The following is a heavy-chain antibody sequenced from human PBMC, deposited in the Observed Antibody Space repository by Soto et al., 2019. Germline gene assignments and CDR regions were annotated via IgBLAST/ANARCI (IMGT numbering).Heavy chain of an antibody. Sequence: QVQLVQSGAEVKKSGSSVTVSCKASGGTFGSSAISWVRQATGQGLEWMGGIIPIFSTPDYAQKFQGRVTITADESTTTAYMELTSLKSEDTAVYYCARDKDRQQLGGNYYYCIDVWGQGTTVTVSS. CDR3: ARDKDRQQLGGNYYYCIDV. J-gene: IGHJ6*02. CDR2: IIPIFSTP. CDR1: GGTFGSSA. D-gene: IGHD2-15*01. V-gene: IGHV1-69*12.